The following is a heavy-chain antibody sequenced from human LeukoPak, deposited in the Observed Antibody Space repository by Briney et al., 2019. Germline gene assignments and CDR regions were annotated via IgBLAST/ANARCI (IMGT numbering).Heavy chain of an antibody. CDR1: GFTFSTYS. Sequence: PGGSLRLSCAASGFTFSTYSMNWVRQPPGQGLEWVSYINSDTIWYADSVKGRFTISRDNAKNSLFLQMNSLRAEDTAVYYCARDRDWGFDYWGQGTLVTVSS. D-gene: IGHD7-27*01. V-gene: IGHV3-48*01. CDR2: INSDTI. CDR3: ARDRDWGFDY. J-gene: IGHJ4*02.